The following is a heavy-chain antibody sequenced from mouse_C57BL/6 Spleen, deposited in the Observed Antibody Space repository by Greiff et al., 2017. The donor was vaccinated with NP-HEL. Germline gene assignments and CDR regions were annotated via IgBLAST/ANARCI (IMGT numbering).Heavy chain of an antibody. J-gene: IGHJ4*01. D-gene: IGHD1-2*01. Sequence: VKLQESGAELVRPGASVTLSCKASGYTFTDYEMHWVKQTPVHGLEWIGAIDPETGGTAYNQKFKGKAILTADKSSSTAYMELRSLTSEDSAVYYCTRFDGLYYYAMDYWGQGTSVTVSS. CDR1: GYTFTDYE. CDR2: IDPETGGT. V-gene: IGHV1-15*01. CDR3: TRFDGLYYYAMDY.